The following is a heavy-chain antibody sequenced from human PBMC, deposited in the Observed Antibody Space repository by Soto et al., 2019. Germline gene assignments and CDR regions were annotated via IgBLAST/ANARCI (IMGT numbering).Heavy chain of an antibody. D-gene: IGHD1-26*01. CDR2: ISYDGSNK. V-gene: IGHV3-30*18. CDR3: AKGQVGGTSPND. CDR1: GFTFSTYG. J-gene: IGHJ4*02. Sequence: QVQLVESGGGVVQPGRSLRLSCATSGFTFSTYGMHWVRQAPGKGLEWVAVISYDGSNKYYADSVKGRFTISRDNFKNTLYLQMNSLREEDTAVYYCAKGQVGGTSPNDWGQGNLVTVSS.